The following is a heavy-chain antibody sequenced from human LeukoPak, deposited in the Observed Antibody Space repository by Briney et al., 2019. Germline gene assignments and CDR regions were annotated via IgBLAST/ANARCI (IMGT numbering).Heavy chain of an antibody. CDR1: GFTFSSYA. J-gene: IGHJ4*02. CDR3: AKARECSGGSCYFHFDY. Sequence: GGSLRLSCAASGFTFSSYAMSWVRQAPGKGLEWVSAIRGTGSNTYYADSVRGRFTISRDNSKNTLSLQMNSLRAEDTAIYYCAKARECSGGSCYFHFDYWGQGTLATVSS. V-gene: IGHV3-23*01. CDR2: IRGTGSNT. D-gene: IGHD2-15*01.